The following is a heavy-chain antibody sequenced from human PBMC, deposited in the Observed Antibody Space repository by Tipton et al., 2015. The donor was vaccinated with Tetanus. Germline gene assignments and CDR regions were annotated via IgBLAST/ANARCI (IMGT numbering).Heavy chain of an antibody. CDR1: GASINAGGYL. V-gene: IGHV4-31*03. CDR2: IYYNGNA. J-gene: IGHJ5*02. Sequence: TLSLTCNVSGASINAGGYLWTWVRQHPGKGLEWIGNIYYNGNALENPSLKGRVTLSLDKSKNQFSLRLSSVTAADTGIYYCARSADNWFDPWGQGILVTVSS. CDR3: ARSADNWFDP.